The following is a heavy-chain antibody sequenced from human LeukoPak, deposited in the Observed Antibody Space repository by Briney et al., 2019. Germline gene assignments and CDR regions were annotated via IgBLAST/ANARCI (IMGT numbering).Heavy chain of an antibody. D-gene: IGHD1-20*01. CDR2: IKQDGTEK. CDR3: ARERGITGSTATSLYRVFDY. Sequence: GGSLRLSRAASIFTFSSYWMSWVRQAPGKGREWVANIKQDGTEKYYVDSVKGRFTISRDNDKNSLYLQMNSLRVEDTAVYYCARERGITGSTATSLYRVFDYWGQGTLVTVSS. V-gene: IGHV3-7*01. CDR1: IFTFSSYW. J-gene: IGHJ4*02.